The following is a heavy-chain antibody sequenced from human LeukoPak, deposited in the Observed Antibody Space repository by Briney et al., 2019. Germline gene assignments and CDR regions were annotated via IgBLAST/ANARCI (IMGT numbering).Heavy chain of an antibody. V-gene: IGHV3-66*01. CDR2: IYSGGST. D-gene: IGHD3-22*01. J-gene: IGHJ3*02. CDR3: ARGDKYYYDASGAFDI. Sequence: GGSLKLSCAASGFTVSSNYMSWVRQAPGKGLEWVSVIYSGGSTYYADSVKGRFTISRDNSKNTLYLQMNSLRAEDTAVYYCARGDKYYYDASGAFDIWGQGTMVTVSS. CDR1: GFTVSSNY.